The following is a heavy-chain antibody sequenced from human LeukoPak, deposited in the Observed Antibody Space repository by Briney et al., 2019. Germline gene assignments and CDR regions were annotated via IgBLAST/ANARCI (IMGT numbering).Heavy chain of an antibody. D-gene: IGHD3-3*01. CDR1: GYTFTSYD. V-gene: IGHV1-8*01. J-gene: IGHJ6*02. CDR2: MNPNSGNT. CDR3: ASRHQARITIFGETDYYYYGMDV. Sequence: ASVKVSCKASGYTFTSYDINWVRQATGQGLEWMGWMNPNSGNTGYAQKFQGRVTMTRNTSISTAYMELSSLRSEDTAVYYCASRHQARITIFGETDYYYYGMDVWGQGTTVTVSS.